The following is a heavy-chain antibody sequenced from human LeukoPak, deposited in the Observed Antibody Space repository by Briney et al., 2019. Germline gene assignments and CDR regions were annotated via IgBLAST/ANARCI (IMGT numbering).Heavy chain of an antibody. D-gene: IGHD3-16*01. CDR1: GFAFNTYA. CDR3: ATARGPAWFGGVLDY. V-gene: IGHV3-30*04. J-gene: IGHJ4*02. Sequence: PGRSLRLSCAASGFAFNTYAMNWVRQAPGKGLEWVTVISNDGSKKYYADSVKGRFTISRDNSKNTLYLQMNRLRAEDTAIYYCATARGPAWFGGVLDYWGQGILVTVSS. CDR2: ISNDGSKK.